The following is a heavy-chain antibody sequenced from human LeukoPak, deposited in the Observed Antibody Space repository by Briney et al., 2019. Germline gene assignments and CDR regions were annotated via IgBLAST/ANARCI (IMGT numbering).Heavy chain of an antibody. D-gene: IGHD3-10*01. CDR2: ISGTSGTI. V-gene: IGHV3-48*01. CDR1: GFTFSSYW. J-gene: IGHJ6*03. Sequence: GGSLRLSCAASGFTFSSYWMSWVRQAPGKGLEWVSYISGTSGTIYYADSVKGRFTISRDNAKNSLYLQMNSLRAEDTAVYYCARSRGAYYMDVWGKGTTVTVSS. CDR3: ARSRGAYYMDV.